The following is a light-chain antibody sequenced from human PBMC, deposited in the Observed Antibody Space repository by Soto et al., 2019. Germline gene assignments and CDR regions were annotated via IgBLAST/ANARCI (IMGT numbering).Light chain of an antibody. CDR1: SSDVGGYNY. Sequence: QSALTQPPSASGSPGQSVAISCTGTSSDVGGYNYVSWYQQHPGKAPKLMIYEVNKRPSGVPDRFSGSKSGNTASLTVSGLQAEDEADYYCSSYAGSGNVFGTGTKVTAL. J-gene: IGLJ1*01. CDR2: EVN. V-gene: IGLV2-8*01. CDR3: SSYAGSGNV.